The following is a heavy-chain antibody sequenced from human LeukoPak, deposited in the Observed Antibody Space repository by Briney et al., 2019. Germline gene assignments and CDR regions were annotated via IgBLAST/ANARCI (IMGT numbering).Heavy chain of an antibody. CDR2: ISYDGSNK. CDR3: ARSYDILTGYYSVGY. J-gene: IGHJ4*02. Sequence: GRSLRLSCAASGFTFSSYAMHWVRQAPGKGLEWVAVISYDGSNKYYADSVKGRFTISRDNSKNTLYLQMNSLRAEDTAVYYCARSYDILTGYYSVGYWGQGTLVTVSS. V-gene: IGHV3-30*04. CDR1: GFTFSSYA. D-gene: IGHD3-9*01.